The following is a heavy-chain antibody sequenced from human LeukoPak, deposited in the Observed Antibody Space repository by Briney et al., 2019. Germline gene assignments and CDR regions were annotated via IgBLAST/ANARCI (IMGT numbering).Heavy chain of an antibody. CDR1: GFTFSSYG. J-gene: IGHJ4*02. Sequence: GGSLRLSCAASGFTFSSYGMHWVGQAPGEGLEGVSYISSLSGTRDSADSVKGRFTISRDNAKTSVYLQLDRLRAEDTAVYYCARGGYTSSWSFDYWGQGTLVTVSS. CDR2: ISSLSGTR. D-gene: IGHD6-13*01. V-gene: IGHV3-48*01. CDR3: ARGGYTSSWSFDY.